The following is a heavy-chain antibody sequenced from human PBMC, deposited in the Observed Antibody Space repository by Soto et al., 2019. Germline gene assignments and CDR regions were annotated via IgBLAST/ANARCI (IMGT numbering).Heavy chain of an antibody. Sequence: SVKVCCRASGGTFSIYAISWVRQAPGQGLEWMGGIIPIFGTANYAQNFQGRVTITPDESTSTAYMELSSLRSEDTAVYYCARRSGYSYDSSGTFDYWGQGTLVTVSS. J-gene: IGHJ4*02. CDR1: GGTFSIYA. CDR2: IIPIFGTA. D-gene: IGHD3-22*01. V-gene: IGHV1-69*13. CDR3: ARRSGYSYDSSGTFDY.